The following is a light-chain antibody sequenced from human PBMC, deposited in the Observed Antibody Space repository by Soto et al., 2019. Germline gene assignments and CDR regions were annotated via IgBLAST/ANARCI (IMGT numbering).Light chain of an antibody. J-gene: IGKJ2*01. CDR1: QSVSSN. CDR3: EQYNKWPPYF. V-gene: IGKV3-15*01. CDR2: AAS. Sequence: EIVMTQSPATLSVSPGERATLSCRASQSVSSNLAWYQQKPGQAPRLLIYAASTRTTGVPARFSGSGSGTAFTLSISSLQPDDFAVHSGEQYNKWPPYFFGKSNKLEIK.